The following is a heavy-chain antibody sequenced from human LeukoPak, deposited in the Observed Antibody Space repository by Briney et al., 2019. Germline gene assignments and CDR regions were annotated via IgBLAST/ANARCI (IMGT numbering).Heavy chain of an antibody. CDR2: IYYSGST. CDR3: ARGNKARWRLTVSNWFDP. V-gene: IGHV4-61*08. CDR1: GASLSSGGHY. D-gene: IGHD2-21*01. J-gene: IGHJ5*02. Sequence: SETLSLTCTVSGASLSSGGHYWTWIRQAPGKGPEWIGYIYYSGSTNYNPSLESRLILSVDTSKNQFSLRLRSVTAADTAVYYCARGNKARWRLTVSNWFDPWGQGTLVTVSS.